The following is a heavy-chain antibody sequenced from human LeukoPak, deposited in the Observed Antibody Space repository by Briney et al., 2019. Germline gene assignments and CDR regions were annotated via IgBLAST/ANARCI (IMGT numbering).Heavy chain of an antibody. CDR2: ISSSSSYI. CDR1: GFTFSSYS. Sequence: GGSLRLSCAASGFTFSSYSMNWVRQAPGKGLEWVSSISSSSSYIYYADSVKGRSTISRDNAKNSLHLQMNSLRAEDTAVYYCAKTHGPYCSGGSCLDYYYYMDVWGKGTTVTVSS. D-gene: IGHD2-15*01. CDR3: AKTHGPYCSGGSCLDYYYYMDV. V-gene: IGHV3-21*04. J-gene: IGHJ6*03.